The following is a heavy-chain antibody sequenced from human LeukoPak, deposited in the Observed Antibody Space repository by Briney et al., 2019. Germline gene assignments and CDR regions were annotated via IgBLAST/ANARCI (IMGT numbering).Heavy chain of an antibody. J-gene: IGHJ4*02. CDR1: GFTVSSNY. CDR2: IYSGGST. D-gene: IGHD2-2*01. V-gene: IGHV3-53*01. Sequence: GGSLRLSCAASGFTVSSNYMSWVRQAPGQGLEWVSVIYSGGSTYYADSVKGRFTISRDNSKNTLYLQMNSLRAEDTAIYYCAEGGDVIVAVATLDHWGQGTRVTVSS. CDR3: AEGGDVIVAVATLDH.